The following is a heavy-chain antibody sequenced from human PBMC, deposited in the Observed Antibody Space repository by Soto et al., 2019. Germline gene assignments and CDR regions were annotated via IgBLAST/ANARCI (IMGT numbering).Heavy chain of an antibody. CDR2: IIPIFGKA. V-gene: IGHV1-69*12. CDR1: GGNFSRYA. CDR3: DWWNDEMLPFDY. J-gene: IGHJ4*02. Sequence: HVQLVQSGAAVKKPGSSVKVSCKASGGNFSRYAISWVRQAPGQGLEWMGGIIPIFGKANYAQKFQGRVTSTADESTSTGYRKLSSLRYEDTAVYFCDWWNDEMLPFDYWGQGTLVTVSS. D-gene: IGHD1-1*01.